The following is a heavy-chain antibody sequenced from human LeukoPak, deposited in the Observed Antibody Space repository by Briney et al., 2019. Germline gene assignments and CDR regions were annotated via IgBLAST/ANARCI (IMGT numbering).Heavy chain of an antibody. J-gene: IGHJ6*03. CDR1: GYRFISYW. CDR3: ARPRIAAAGNVYYMDV. V-gene: IGHV5-51*01. Sequence: GESLKISCKGSGYRFISYWIGWVRPMPGKGLEWMGIIYPGGSDTRYSPSFQGQVTISADKSISTAYLQWSSLKASDTAMYYCARPRIAAAGNVYYMDVWGKGTTVTVSS. CDR2: IYPGGSDT. D-gene: IGHD6-13*01.